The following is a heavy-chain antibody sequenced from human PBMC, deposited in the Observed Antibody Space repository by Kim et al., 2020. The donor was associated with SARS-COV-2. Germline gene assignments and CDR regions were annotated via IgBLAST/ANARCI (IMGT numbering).Heavy chain of an antibody. V-gene: IGHV3-48*02. CDR2: ISSSSSTI. CDR3: AGDRDYYGSGDKYYFDY. CDR1: GFTFSSYS. Sequence: GGSLRLSCAASGFTFSSYSMNWVRQAPGKGLEWVSYISSSSSTIYYADSVKGRFTISRDNAKNSLYLQMNSLRDEDTAVYYCAGDRDYYGSGDKYYFDYWGQGTLVTVSS. D-gene: IGHD3-10*01. J-gene: IGHJ4*02.